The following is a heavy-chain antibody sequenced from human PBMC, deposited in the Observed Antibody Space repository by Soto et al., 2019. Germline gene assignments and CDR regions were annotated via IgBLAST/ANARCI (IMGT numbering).Heavy chain of an antibody. V-gene: IGHV4-30-2*01. CDR2: IYHSGST. D-gene: IGHD4-4*01. Sequence: PSETLSLTCAVSGGSISSGGYSWSWIRQPPGKGLEWIGYIYHSGSTYYNPSLKSRVTISVDRSKNQFSLKLSSVTAADTAVYYCARDSNYAFDYWGQGTLVTVSS. J-gene: IGHJ4*02. CDR3: ARDSNYAFDY. CDR1: GGSISSGGYS.